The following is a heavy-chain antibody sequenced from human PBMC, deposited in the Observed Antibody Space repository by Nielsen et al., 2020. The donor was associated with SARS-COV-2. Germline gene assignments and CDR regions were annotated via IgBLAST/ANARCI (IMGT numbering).Heavy chain of an antibody. V-gene: IGHV3-74*01. CDR2: IKNDGSFT. D-gene: IGHD6-19*01. Sequence: GGSLRLSCVASGFSYSAYWMFWVRQAPGKGLEWVSRIKNDGSFTTYADSVKGRFTISRDNAKNTLYLQMSSLRAEDTAVYFCARGGGSFHFDHWGRGTLVTVSS. CDR1: GFSYSAYW. J-gene: IGHJ4*02. CDR3: ARGGGSFHFDH.